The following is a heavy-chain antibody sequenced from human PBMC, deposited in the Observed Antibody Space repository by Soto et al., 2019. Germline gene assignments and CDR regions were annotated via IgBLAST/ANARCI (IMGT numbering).Heavy chain of an antibody. CDR2: MSHSGGT. J-gene: IGHJ3*02. D-gene: IGHD1-1*01. Sequence: QVQLQQWGAGLLKPSETLSLTCAVYGGFVSSGSYYWSWIRQPPGKGLEWIGEMSHSGGTHFNPSLKTQVSIQEVTTKNQFSLKMSSVTAADRALYYCARVERGTATTDVDAFGIWGPGTTVTGSS. V-gene: IGHV4-34*01. CDR1: GGFVSSGSYY. CDR3: ARVERGTATTDVDAFGI.